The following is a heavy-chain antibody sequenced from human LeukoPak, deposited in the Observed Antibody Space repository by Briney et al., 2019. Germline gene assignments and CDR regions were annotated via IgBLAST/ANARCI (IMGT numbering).Heavy chain of an antibody. CDR1: GFTFSRYA. Sequence: TGGSLRLSCAASGFTFSRYAMNWVRQAPGKGLEWVSYISWTNTIYYTDSVKGRFTISRDNAKNSVYLQMNSLRDEDTAVYYCARDSGFHGYYFGFWGQGTLVTVSS. V-gene: IGHV3-48*02. J-gene: IGHJ4*02. D-gene: IGHD1-14*01. CDR2: ISWTNTI. CDR3: ARDSGFHGYYFGF.